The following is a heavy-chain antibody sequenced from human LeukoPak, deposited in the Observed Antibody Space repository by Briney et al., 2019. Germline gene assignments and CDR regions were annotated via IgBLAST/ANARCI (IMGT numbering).Heavy chain of an antibody. V-gene: IGHV4-39*07. CDR3: ARASAAGLDY. CDR2: IYYSGST. D-gene: IGHD6-13*01. J-gene: IGHJ4*02. Sequence: KTSETLSLTCTVPGGSISSSSYYWGWIRQPPGKGLEWIGSIYYSGSTYYNPSLKSRVTISVDTSKNQFSLKLSSVTAADTAVYYCARASAAGLDYWGQGTLVTVSS. CDR1: GGSISSSSYY.